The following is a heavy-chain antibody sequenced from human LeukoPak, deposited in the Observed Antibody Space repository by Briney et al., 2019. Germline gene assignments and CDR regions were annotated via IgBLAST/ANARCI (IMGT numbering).Heavy chain of an antibody. CDR3: ARDLAYSRLDY. CDR1: GFTFSSNW. D-gene: IGHD5-18*01. CDR2: IKPDGSAQ. V-gene: IGHV3-7*01. J-gene: IGHJ4*02. Sequence: GGSLRLSCATSGFTFSSNWMSWVRHVPGRGLDWVANIKPDGSAQYYAASVKGRFTVSRDNAENSLYLQMNSLRVEDTAFYYCARDLAYSRLDYWGQGMLVTVSS.